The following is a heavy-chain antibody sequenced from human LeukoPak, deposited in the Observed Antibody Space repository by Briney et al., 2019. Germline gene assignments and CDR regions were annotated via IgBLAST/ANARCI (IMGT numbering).Heavy chain of an antibody. D-gene: IGHD3-16*01. CDR3: AREVWGRGKDAFDI. J-gene: IGHJ3*02. CDR1: GFTFSSYW. CDR2: INSDGSST. Sequence: PGGSLRLSCAASGFTFSSYWMHWVRQAPGKGLVWVSRINSDGSSTSYADSVKGRFTISRDNAKNSLYLQMNSLRAEDTAVYYCAREVWGRGKDAFDIWGQGTMVTVSS. V-gene: IGHV3-74*01.